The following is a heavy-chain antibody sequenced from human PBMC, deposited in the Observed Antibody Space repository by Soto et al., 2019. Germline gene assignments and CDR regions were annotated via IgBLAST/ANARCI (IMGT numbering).Heavy chain of an antibody. D-gene: IGHD1-1*01. CDR3: ARDSVHGNPFDM. V-gene: IGHV4-59*01. J-gene: IGHJ3*02. Sequence: SETLSLTCTVSGGSITNYYWNWIRQTPGKGLEWIADFFYSGITNSNPSLRSRVTISVDTSKNQFSLRLTSVTAADTAVYYCARDSVHGNPFDMWGQGTMVT. CDR1: GGSITNYY. CDR2: FFYSGIT.